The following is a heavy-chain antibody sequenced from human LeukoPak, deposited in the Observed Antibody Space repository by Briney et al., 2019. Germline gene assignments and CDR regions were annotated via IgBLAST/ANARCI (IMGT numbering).Heavy chain of an antibody. CDR2: IYYSGST. CDR1: GGSISSSSYY. V-gene: IGHV4-39*07. D-gene: IGHD6-19*01. CDR3: ARDEWVGFDY. J-gene: IGHJ4*02. Sequence: PSETLSLTCTVSGGSISSSSYYWGWIRQPPGKGLEWIVSIYYSGSTYYNPSLKSRVTISVDTSKNQFSLKLSSVTAADTAVYYCARDEWVGFDYWGQGTLVTVSS.